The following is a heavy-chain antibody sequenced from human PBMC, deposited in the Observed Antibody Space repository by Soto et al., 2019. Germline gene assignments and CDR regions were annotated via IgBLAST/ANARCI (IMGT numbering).Heavy chain of an antibody. V-gene: IGHV3-33*01. D-gene: IGHD6-6*01. Sequence: GVSLRLSCAASGFTFSSYGMHWVRQAPGKGLEWVAVIWYDGSNKYYADSVKGRFTISRDNSKNTLYLQMNSLRAEDTAVYYCARTGEQLAAFDYWGQGTLVTVSS. CDR1: GFTFSSYG. J-gene: IGHJ4*02. CDR3: ARTGEQLAAFDY. CDR2: IWYDGSNK.